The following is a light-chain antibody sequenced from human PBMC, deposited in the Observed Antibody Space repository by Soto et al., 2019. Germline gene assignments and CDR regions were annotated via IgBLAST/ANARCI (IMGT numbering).Light chain of an antibody. CDR3: SSYTSRSSYVV. J-gene: IGLJ2*01. CDR2: EVT. Sequence: QSALSQPASVSGSPGQSITISCTGISSVVDAYNYVSWYQQHPGKAPKLMIYEVTTRPSGVSNRFSGSKSGNTASLTISGLQAEDEADYYCSSYTSRSSYVVFGGGTKLTVL. CDR1: SSVVDAYNY. V-gene: IGLV2-14*01.